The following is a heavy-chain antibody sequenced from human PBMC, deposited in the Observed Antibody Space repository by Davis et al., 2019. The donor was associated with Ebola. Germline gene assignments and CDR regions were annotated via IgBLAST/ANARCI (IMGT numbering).Heavy chain of an antibody. CDR3: ARGSFYYGSGSRIIDY. J-gene: IGHJ4*02. Sequence: PGGSLRLSCAASGFTFSSYSMNWVRQAPGKGLEWVSSISSSSSYIYYADSVKGRFTISRDNAKNSLYLQMNSLRAEDTAVYYCARGSFYYGSGSRIIDYWGQGTLVTVSS. CDR1: GFTFSSYS. CDR2: ISSSSSYI. V-gene: IGHV3-21*04. D-gene: IGHD3-10*01.